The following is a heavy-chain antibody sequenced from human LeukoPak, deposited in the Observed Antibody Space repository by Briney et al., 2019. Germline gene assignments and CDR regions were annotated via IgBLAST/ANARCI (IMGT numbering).Heavy chain of an antibody. CDR3: ARTGGIYIDY. Sequence: PSETLSLTCTVSGGSISSYYWSWIRHPPGKGLEWIGYIYYSGSTNYNPSLKSRVTISVDTSKNQFSLKLSSVTAADTAVYYRARTGGIYIDYWGQGTLVTVSS. CDR2: IYYSGST. D-gene: IGHD3-16*01. V-gene: IGHV4-59*08. J-gene: IGHJ4*02. CDR1: GGSISSYY.